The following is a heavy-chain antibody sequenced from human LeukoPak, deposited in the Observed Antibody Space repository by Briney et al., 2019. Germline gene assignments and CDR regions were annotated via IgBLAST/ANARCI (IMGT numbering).Heavy chain of an antibody. CDR3: ARAVSTGGYDRGAYYFDY. CDR1: GGSISSYY. V-gene: IGHV4-59*08. D-gene: IGHD5-12*01. Sequence: KPSETLSLTCTVSGGSISSYYWSWIRQPPGKGLEWIGYIFYSGSTNYNPSLKNRVTISVDTSKNQFSLKLSSVTAADTAVYYCARAVSTGGYDRGAYYFDYWGQGTLVTVSS. J-gene: IGHJ4*02. CDR2: IFYSGST.